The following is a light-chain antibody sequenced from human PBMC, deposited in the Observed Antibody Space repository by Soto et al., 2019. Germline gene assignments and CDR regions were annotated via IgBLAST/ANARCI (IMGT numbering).Light chain of an antibody. J-gene: IGLJ2*01. CDR1: SSDIGANNR. CDR3: CAFTSNTFV. V-gene: IGLV2-18*02. CDR2: EVS. Sequence: QSALTQPPSVSGSPGQSVTISCTGTSSDIGANNRVSWHQQSPGTAPKLLIYEVSIRPSGVPDRFSGSKSGNTASLTISGLQAEDEADYYCCAFTSNTFVFGGGTKLTVL.